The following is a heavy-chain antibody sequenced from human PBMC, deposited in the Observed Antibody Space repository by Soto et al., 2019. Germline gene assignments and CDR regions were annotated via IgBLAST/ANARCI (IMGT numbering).Heavy chain of an antibody. Sequence: GGSLRLSCAASGFTFSSYSMNWVRQAPGKGLEWVSSISSSSSYIYYADSVKGRFTISRDNAKNSLYLQMNSLRAEDTAVYYCARDSCRNSNYRSPPCGYYYYGMDVWGQGTTVTVSS. CDR1: GFTFSSYS. D-gene: IGHD4-4*01. V-gene: IGHV3-21*01. CDR2: ISSSSSYI. J-gene: IGHJ6*02. CDR3: ARDSCRNSNYRSPPCGYYYYGMDV.